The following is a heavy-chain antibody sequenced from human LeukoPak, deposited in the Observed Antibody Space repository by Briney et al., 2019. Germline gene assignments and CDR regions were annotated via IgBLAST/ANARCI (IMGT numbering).Heavy chain of an antibody. CDR1: GFTFSSYA. J-gene: IGHJ5*02. V-gene: IGHV3-23*01. CDR3: AIVLEAQQGTFDP. Sequence: GGSLRLSCAASGFTFSSYAMSWVRQAPGKGLEWVSAISGSGGTTYYADSVKGRFTISRDNSKSTLYVQMNSLRAEDTAVYYCAIVLEAQQGTFDPGGQGTLVTTSP. CDR2: ISGSGGTT. D-gene: IGHD1/OR15-1a*01.